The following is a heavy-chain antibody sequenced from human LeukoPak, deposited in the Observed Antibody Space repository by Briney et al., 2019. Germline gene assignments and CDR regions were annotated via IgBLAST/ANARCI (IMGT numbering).Heavy chain of an antibody. J-gene: IGHJ5*02. D-gene: IGHD3-10*01. CDR1: GYTFTGYY. CDR2: INPNSGGT. CDR3: ARFGMVRGVSLECWFDP. V-gene: IGHV1-2*02. Sequence: GASVKVSCKASGYTFTGYYMHWVRQAPGQGLEWMGWINPNSGGTNYAQKFQGRVTMTRDTSISTAYMELSRLRSDDTAVYYCARFGMVRGVSLECWFDPWGQGTLVTVSS.